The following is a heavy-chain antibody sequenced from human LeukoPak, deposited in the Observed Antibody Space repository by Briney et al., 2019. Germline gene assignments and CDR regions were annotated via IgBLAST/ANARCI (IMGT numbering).Heavy chain of an antibody. Sequence: GGSLRLSCAASGFTFSSYRMNWVRQAPGKGLEWVSYISSSSSTIYYADSVKGRFTISRDNAKNSLYLQMNSLRAEDTAVYYCAKEQPDYGDYGYYFDYWGQGTLVTVSS. V-gene: IGHV3-48*01. D-gene: IGHD4-17*01. J-gene: IGHJ4*02. CDR2: ISSSSSTI. CDR1: GFTFSSYR. CDR3: AKEQPDYGDYGYYFDY.